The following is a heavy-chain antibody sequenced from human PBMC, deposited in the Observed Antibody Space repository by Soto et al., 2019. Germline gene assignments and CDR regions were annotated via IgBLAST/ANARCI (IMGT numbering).Heavy chain of an antibody. D-gene: IGHD3-10*01. V-gene: IGHV2-5*02. CDR3: AHRRQGTGPTAFVDY. CDR1: GSSLSTRGVA. J-gene: IGHJ4*02. Sequence: QITLKESGPTLVKPTQTLTLTCTFSGSSLSTRGVAVGWIRQPPGKALEFLGFIFWDDDERYSPSLKNRLTITKDTSKNQVVLTMTNMDPVDTATYYCAHRRQGTGPTAFVDYWGQGILVTVSS. CDR2: IFWDDDE.